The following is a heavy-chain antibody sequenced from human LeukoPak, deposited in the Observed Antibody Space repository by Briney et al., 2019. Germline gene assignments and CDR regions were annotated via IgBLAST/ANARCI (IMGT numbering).Heavy chain of an antibody. Sequence: GGSLRLSCAASGFTVSINYMSWVRQAPGKGLEWVSVIYSGGSTYYADSVKGRFTISRDNSKNTLYLQMNSLRAEDTAVYYCARDYYDSSGYYGWGQGTLVTVSS. CDR1: GFTVSINY. CDR3: ARDYYDSSGYYG. V-gene: IGHV3-66*01. D-gene: IGHD3-22*01. J-gene: IGHJ4*02. CDR2: IYSGGST.